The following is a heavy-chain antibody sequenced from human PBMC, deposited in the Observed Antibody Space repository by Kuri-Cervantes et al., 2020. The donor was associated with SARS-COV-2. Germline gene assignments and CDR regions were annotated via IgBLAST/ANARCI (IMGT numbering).Heavy chain of an antibody. V-gene: IGHV4-61*03. CDR2: IYDSGTT. D-gene: IGHD6-25*01. CDR1: GGSLTRSSYY. J-gene: IGHJ4*02. Sequence: SETLSLTCSVSGGSLTRSSYYWGWIRQPPGKGLEWIGYIYDSGTTNYNPSLKSRVTVSVDKSKNHFSLRLSSVTAADTAVYYCARDLNGRLRSTGLGYWGQGTLVTVSS. CDR3: ARDLNGRLRSTGLGY.